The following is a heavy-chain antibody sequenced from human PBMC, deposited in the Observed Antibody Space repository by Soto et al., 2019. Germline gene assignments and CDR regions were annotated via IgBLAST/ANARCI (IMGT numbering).Heavy chain of an antibody. Sequence: QVQLVESGGGVVQPGRSLRLSCAASGFVFSAYGMHWVRQAPGKGLEWVALISHDVSKKYYADSVQGRFTVSRDKSNNTMYLQMNSLSAEDTAIYYCAKDRGRGSGTYYHYWGQGTLVTVSS. D-gene: IGHD3-10*01. CDR3: AKDRGRGSGTYYHY. CDR1: GFVFSAYG. V-gene: IGHV3-30*18. CDR2: ISHDVSKK. J-gene: IGHJ4*02.